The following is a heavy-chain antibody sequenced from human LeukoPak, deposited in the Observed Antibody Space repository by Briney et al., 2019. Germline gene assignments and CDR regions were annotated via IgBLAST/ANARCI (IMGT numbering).Heavy chain of an antibody. D-gene: IGHD4-11*01. J-gene: IGHJ4*02. CDR1: GGSISSSSYY. CDR3: ARCALHSTIDY. V-gene: IGHV4-39*07. CDR2: IYYSGST. Sequence: SETLSLTCTVSGGSISSSSYYWGWIRQPPGKGLEWIGSIYYSGSTYYNPSLKSRVTISVDTSKNQFSLKLSSVTAADTAVYYCARCALHSTIDYWGQGTLVTVSS.